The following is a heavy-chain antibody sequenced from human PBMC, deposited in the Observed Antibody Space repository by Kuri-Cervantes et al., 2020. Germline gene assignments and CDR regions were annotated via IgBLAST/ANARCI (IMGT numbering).Heavy chain of an antibody. CDR3: ARGDEGRRLRIFGI. D-gene: IGHD3-3*01. Sequence: GGSLRLSCAASGFTFSSYAMSWVRQAPGKGLEWVSAISNSGGSTYYADSVKGRFTISRDNSKNTLSLQMNSLRAEDTAVYYCARGDEGRRLRIFGIWGQGTLVTVSS. V-gene: IGHV3-23*01. CDR1: GFTFSSYA. CDR2: ISNSGGST. J-gene: IGHJ4*02.